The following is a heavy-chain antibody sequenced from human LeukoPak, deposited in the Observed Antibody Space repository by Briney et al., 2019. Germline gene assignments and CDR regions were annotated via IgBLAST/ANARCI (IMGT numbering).Heavy chain of an antibody. Sequence: GGSLRLSCAASGFTFRSYAMSWVRQAPGKGLEWVSVISGSGGTTYYADSVKGRFTISRDNSKNTLYLQMNSLRAEDTAVYYCAKNRGGGLHYYMDVWGKGTTVTVSS. CDR3: AKNRGGGLHYYMDV. V-gene: IGHV3-23*01. J-gene: IGHJ6*03. D-gene: IGHD4-23*01. CDR2: ISGSGGTT. CDR1: GFTFRSYA.